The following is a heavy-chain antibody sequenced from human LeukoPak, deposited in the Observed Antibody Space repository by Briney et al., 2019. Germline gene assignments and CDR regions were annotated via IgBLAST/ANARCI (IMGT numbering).Heavy chain of an antibody. CDR3: ATREGRSSFYYGMDV. J-gene: IGHJ6*02. V-gene: IGHV3-11*01. D-gene: IGHD6-6*01. Sequence: GGSLRLSCAASGFTFSDHYMNWIRQAPGKGLEWVSYISSSGSTIYYADSVKGRFTISRDNAGNSLYLQMNSLRVEDTAVYYCATREGRSSFYYGMDVWGQGTTVTVSS. CDR2: ISSSGSTI. CDR1: GFTFSDHY.